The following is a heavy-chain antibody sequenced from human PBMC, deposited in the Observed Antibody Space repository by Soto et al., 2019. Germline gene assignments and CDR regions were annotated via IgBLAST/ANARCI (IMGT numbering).Heavy chain of an antibody. CDR3: AREPRGIAAAGTFYYYGMDV. V-gene: IGHV1-69*08. CDR2: IIPILGIA. J-gene: IGHJ6*02. D-gene: IGHD6-13*01. CDR1: GGTFSSYT. Sequence: QVQLVQSGAEVKKPGSSVKVSCKASGGTFSSYTISWVRQAPGQGLEWMGRIIPILGIANYAQKFQGRVTITADKSTSTAYMALSSLRSEDTAVYYCAREPRGIAAAGTFYYYGMDVWGQGTTVTVSS.